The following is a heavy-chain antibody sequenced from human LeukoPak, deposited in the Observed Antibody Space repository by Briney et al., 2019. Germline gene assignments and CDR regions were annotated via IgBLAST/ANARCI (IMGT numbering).Heavy chain of an antibody. J-gene: IGHJ6*03. CDR1: GFTFSSYG. V-gene: IGHV3-30*02. CDR2: IRNDGSNK. D-gene: IGHD6-13*01. CDR3: AKDPTYSSPYYYYYYMDV. Sequence: GRSMRLSCAASGFTFSSYGMHWVRQAPGKGLEWVAFIRNDGSNKYYADSVKGRFTISRDNSKNTLYLQMNSLRAEDTAVYYCAKDPTYSSPYYYYYYMDVWGKGTTVTVSS.